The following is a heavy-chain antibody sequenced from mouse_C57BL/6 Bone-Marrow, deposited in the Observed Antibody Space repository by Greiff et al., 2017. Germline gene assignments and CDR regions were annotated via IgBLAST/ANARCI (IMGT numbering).Heavy chain of an antibody. CDR1: GYPFTDYN. CDR2: INPNNGGT. V-gene: IGHV1-22*01. J-gene: IGHJ4*01. CDR3: ARDYYGSSYAMDY. Sequence: EVQLQQSGPELVKPGASVTMSCKASGYPFTDYNMHWVKQSHGKSLEWIGYINPNNGGTSYNQKFKGKATLTVNKSSSTAYMELRSLTSEDSAVYYCARDYYGSSYAMDYWGQGTSVTVSS. D-gene: IGHD1-1*01.